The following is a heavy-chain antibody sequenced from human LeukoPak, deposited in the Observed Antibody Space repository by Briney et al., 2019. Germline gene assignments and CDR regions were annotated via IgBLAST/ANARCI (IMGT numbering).Heavy chain of an antibody. D-gene: IGHD3-3*01. Sequence: PGGSLRLSCAASGFTFSSYAMSWVRQAPEKGLDWVSAISGSGGSTYYADSVKGRFTISRDNSKNTLYLQMNSLRAEDTAVYYCAKGLYYDFWSGYLAYWGQGTLVTVSS. CDR3: AKGLYYDFWSGYLAY. CDR2: ISGSGGST. CDR1: GFTFSSYA. J-gene: IGHJ4*02. V-gene: IGHV3-23*01.